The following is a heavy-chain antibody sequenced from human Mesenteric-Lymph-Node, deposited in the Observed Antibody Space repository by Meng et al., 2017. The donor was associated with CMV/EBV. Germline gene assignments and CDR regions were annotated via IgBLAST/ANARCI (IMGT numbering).Heavy chain of an antibody. V-gene: IGHV3-48*04. CDR3: ARDGRYGSNWPHFDF. D-gene: IGHD4-23*01. Sequence: GESLKISCAASEFTFSNYWMHWVRQVPGKGLEWVSYISGSGNAIYYTDSVKGRFTISRDNAKNSLSLQMNSLRAEDTAVYYCARDGRYGSNWPHFDFWGQGTLVTVSS. J-gene: IGHJ4*02. CDR1: EFTFSNYW. CDR2: ISGSGNAI.